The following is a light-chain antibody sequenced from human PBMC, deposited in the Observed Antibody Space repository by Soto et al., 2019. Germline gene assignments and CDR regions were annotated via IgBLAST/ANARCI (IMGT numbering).Light chain of an antibody. Sequence: EVVMTQSPATLSLSPGERATLSCRASQSVSSSLAWYQQKPGQVPRLLIYDASTRATGIPARFSGSGSGTEFTLSISSLQSEDFAVYYCQRYNNWPPLTFGGGTKVEIK. CDR1: QSVSSS. CDR2: DAS. V-gene: IGKV3-15*01. J-gene: IGKJ4*01. CDR3: QRYNNWPPLT.